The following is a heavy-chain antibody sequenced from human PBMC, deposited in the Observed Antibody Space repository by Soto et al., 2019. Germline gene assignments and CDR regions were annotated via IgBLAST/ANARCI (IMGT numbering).Heavy chain of an antibody. V-gene: IGHV3-30*09. Sequence: QVQLVESGGGVVQPGRSLRLSCAASGFIFSDCAMHWVRQAPGKGLEWVAVISYGGDNKYYADSVRGRFAISRDNLKNTLDLQMNSLNPEDTAVYHCAKARHSTSWYGLEADLWGQGTLVTVSS. CDR1: GFIFSDCA. J-gene: IGHJ4*02. D-gene: IGHD6-13*01. CDR2: ISYGGDNK. CDR3: AKARHSTSWYGLEADL.